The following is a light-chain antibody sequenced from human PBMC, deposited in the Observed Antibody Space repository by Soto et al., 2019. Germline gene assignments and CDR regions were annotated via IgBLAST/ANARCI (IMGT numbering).Light chain of an antibody. J-gene: IGKJ2*01. V-gene: IGKV1-39*01. Sequence: DIPMTQSPSSLSASVGDRVTITCRASQTISSYLHWYQHKPGKAPKFLIYAASTLQSGVPSRFSGSGSGTEFTLTISSLQTEDSATYYCQQSYSAPYTFGQGTKLEIK. CDR3: QQSYSAPYT. CDR2: AAS. CDR1: QTISSY.